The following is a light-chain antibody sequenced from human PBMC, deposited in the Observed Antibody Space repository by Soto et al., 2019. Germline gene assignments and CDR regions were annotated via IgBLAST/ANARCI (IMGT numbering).Light chain of an antibody. V-gene: IGLV2-11*01. CDR1: SSDVGGYNY. J-gene: IGLJ2*01. Sequence: QSALTQPRSVSGSPGQSVTISCTGTSSDVGGYNYVSWYQQHPGKAPKFMIYDVSKRPSGVPDRFSGSKSGITASLTISGLQAEDEADYYCCSSGGNYPVVFGGGTKVTVL. CDR3: CSSGGNYPVV. CDR2: DVS.